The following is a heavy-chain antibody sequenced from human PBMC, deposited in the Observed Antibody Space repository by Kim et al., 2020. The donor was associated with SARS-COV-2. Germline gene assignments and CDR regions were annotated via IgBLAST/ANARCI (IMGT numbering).Heavy chain of an antibody. CDR3: AREGEGAYDCSSTSCYVFDY. D-gene: IGHD2-2*01. J-gene: IGHJ4*02. V-gene: IGHV3-48*02. Sequence: GGSLRLSCAASGFTFSSYSMNWVRQAPGKGLEWVSYISSSSSTIYYADSVKGRFTISRDNAKNSLYLQMNSLRDEDTAVYYCAREGEGAYDCSSTSCYVFDYWGQGTLVTVSS. CDR1: GFTFSSYS. CDR2: ISSSSSTI.